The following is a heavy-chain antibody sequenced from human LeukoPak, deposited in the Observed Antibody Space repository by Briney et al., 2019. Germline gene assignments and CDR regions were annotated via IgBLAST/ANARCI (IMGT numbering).Heavy chain of an antibody. D-gene: IGHD6-6*01. Sequence: ASVKVSCKASGGTFSSYAISWVRQAPGQGLEWMGGIIPIFGTANYAQKFQGRVTITADESTSTAYMELSSLRSEDTAVYYCAREGMYSSSSLVVYYYYGMDVWGQGTTVTVSS. V-gene: IGHV1-69*13. CDR2: IIPIFGTA. J-gene: IGHJ6*02. CDR1: GGTFSSYA. CDR3: AREGMYSSSSLVVYYYYGMDV.